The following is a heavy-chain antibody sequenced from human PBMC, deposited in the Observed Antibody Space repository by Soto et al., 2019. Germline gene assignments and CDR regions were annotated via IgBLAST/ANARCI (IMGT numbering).Heavy chain of an antibody. Sequence: QVQLVQSGAEVKKPGASVKVSCKASGYTFTSYGISWVRQAPGQXXXXXGWXXAXNGNTNYAQKLQGRVTMTTDTSTSTAYMELRSLRSDDTAVYYCARGGDQPGDAFDIWGQGTMVTVSS. CDR3: ARGGDQPGDAFDI. CDR2: XXAXNGNT. J-gene: IGHJ3*02. V-gene: IGHV1-18*01. D-gene: IGHD2-2*01. CDR1: GYTFTSYG.